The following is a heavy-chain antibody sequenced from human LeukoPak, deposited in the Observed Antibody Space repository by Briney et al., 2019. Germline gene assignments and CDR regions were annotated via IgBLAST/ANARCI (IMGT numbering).Heavy chain of an antibody. D-gene: IGHD2-2*01. CDR3: AKDPGYQVVYCFDY. V-gene: IGHV3-23*01. CDR2: ISGSGGST. CDR1: GFTFSSYS. Sequence: QPGGSLRLSCAASGFTFSSYSMSWVRQAPGKGLEWVSGISGSGGSTDYADSVKGRFTISRDNSKNTLYLQMNSPRVEDTAVYYCAKDPGYQVVYCFDYWGQGTLVTVSS. J-gene: IGHJ4*02.